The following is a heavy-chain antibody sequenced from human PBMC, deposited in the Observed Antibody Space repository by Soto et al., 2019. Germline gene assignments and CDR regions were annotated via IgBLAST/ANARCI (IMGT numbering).Heavy chain of an antibody. CDR2: ISGGSPKE. D-gene: IGHD6-19*01. V-gene: IGHV3-23*01. CDR1: GVPLDNYA. Sequence: PXGSLRLACEASGVPLDNYAMSWVRQAPGKGLEWVSAISGGSPKEFYAESVKGRFTISRDNSKNTLFLEMNSLRAEDTAVYYCARDPHSSGWYYYFDYWGQGTLVTVSS. CDR3: ARDPHSSGWYYYFDY. J-gene: IGHJ4*02.